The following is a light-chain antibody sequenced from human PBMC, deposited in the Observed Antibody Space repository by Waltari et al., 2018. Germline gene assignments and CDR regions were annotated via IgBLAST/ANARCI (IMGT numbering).Light chain of an antibody. CDR1: QTVGTNY. CDR2: GAS. Sequence: EIVLTQSPGTLSLSQGERATLSCRASQTVGTNYLAWYQQKPGQAPRVLIYGASSRATDIPDRFSGSGSGTDFTLTISRLEPEDFAMYYCQQYNRSPWTFGQGTRVEIK. CDR3: QQYNRSPWT. V-gene: IGKV3-20*01. J-gene: IGKJ1*01.